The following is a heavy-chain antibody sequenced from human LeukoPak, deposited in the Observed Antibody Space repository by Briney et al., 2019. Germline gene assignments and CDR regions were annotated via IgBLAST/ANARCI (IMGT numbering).Heavy chain of an antibody. Sequence: SETLSLTCTVSGVSISSRNYYWNWIRQPPGKGLEWIGYIYYSGSTYYNPSLKSRIIISADMSKNQFSLKLSSVTAADTAVYYCARDEHCSGGSCYGFDYWGQGTLDTVSS. CDR1: GVSISSRNYY. CDR2: IYYSGST. D-gene: IGHD2-15*01. CDR3: ARDEHCSGGSCYGFDY. J-gene: IGHJ4*02. V-gene: IGHV4-30-4*01.